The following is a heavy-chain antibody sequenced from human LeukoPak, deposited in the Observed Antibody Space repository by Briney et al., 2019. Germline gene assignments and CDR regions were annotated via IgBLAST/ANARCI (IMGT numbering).Heavy chain of an antibody. CDR2: IWYDGSNK. CDR3: ARETEMITFGGVIVMPRSRRVPNAFDI. D-gene: IGHD3-16*02. V-gene: IGHV3-33*01. CDR1: GFTFSSYG. J-gene: IGHJ3*02. Sequence: GGSLRLSCAASGFTFSSYGMHWVRQAPGKGLEWVAVIWYDGSNKYYADSVKGRFTISRDNSKNTLYLQMNSLRAEDTAVYYCARETEMITFGGVIVMPRSRRVPNAFDIWGQGTMVTVSS.